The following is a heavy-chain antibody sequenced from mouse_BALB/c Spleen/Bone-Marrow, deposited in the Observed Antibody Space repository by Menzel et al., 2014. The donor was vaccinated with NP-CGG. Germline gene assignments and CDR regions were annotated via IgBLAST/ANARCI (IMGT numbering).Heavy chain of an antibody. CDR2: ISSGSST. CDR1: GFTFSSYA. CDR3: ARGRTRGYTMDY. V-gene: IGHV5-6-5*01. J-gene: IGHJ4*01. Sequence: LQQSGGGLVKPGGSLKLSCAASGFTFSSYAMSWVRQTPEKRLEWVASISSGSSTYYPDGVKGRFTISRDNARNILYLQMSSLRSEDTAMYYCARGRTRGYTMDYWGQGTSVTVSS.